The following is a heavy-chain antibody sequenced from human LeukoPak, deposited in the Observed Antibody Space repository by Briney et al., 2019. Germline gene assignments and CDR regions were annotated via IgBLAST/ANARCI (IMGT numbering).Heavy chain of an antibody. Sequence: GGSLRLSCAASGFTVSSNYMSWVRQAPGKGLEWVSVIYSGGSTYYADSVKGRFTISRDNSKNTLYLQMNSLRAEDTAVYYCARDPYSGSYGPYYYYYMDVWGEGTTVTISS. D-gene: IGHD1-26*01. J-gene: IGHJ6*03. V-gene: IGHV3-66*01. CDR3: ARDPYSGSYGPYYYYYMDV. CDR2: IYSGGST. CDR1: GFTVSSNY.